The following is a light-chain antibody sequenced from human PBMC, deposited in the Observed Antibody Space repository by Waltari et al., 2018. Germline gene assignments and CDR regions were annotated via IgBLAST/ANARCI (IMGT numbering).Light chain of an antibody. J-gene: IGLJ3*02. CDR3: SSYTSSSTLV. V-gene: IGLV2-14*01. CDR1: SSDVGGSNY. Sequence: QSALTQPASVSGSPGQSITIPCTGTSSDVGGSNYVSWYQQHPGKAPKLVIYDFSKRPSGVSNRFSGSKSGNTASLTISGLQAEDEADYYCSSYTSSSTLVFGGGTKLTVL. CDR2: DFS.